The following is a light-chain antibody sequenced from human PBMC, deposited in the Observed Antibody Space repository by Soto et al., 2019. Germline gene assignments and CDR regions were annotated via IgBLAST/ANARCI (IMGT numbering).Light chain of an antibody. CDR1: QSVSAT. V-gene: IGKV3-15*01. Sequence: EIVMTQSPATLSVSPGERATLSCWASQSVSATVAWYQQKSGQAPRLLIHSASTRATGVPARFSGGGSGTDFTLTITSLQSEDFGVSYCQQYKDWPTTFGQGTKVEIK. CDR3: QQYKDWPTT. J-gene: IGKJ1*01. CDR2: SAS.